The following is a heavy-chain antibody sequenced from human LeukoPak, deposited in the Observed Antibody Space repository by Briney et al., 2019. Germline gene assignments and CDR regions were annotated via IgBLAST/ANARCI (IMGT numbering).Heavy chain of an antibody. D-gene: IGHD6-19*01. CDR1: GGSINTKTNY. J-gene: IGHJ4*02. CDR3: ARGVVVLNTKLGGWEY. V-gene: IGHV4-39*07. CDR2: IYYTGNT. Sequence: SETLTLTCAAAGGSINTKTNYWGCHPQPPGKTLEWVGTIYYTGNTYYNPSLKSRLTISIDTSRNQFSLRLTSVTAADTALYFCARGVVVLNTKLGGWEYWGPRTLVTVSS.